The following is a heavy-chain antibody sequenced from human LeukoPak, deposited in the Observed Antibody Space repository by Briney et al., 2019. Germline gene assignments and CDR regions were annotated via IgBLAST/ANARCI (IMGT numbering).Heavy chain of an antibody. CDR1: GFTFDDYA. D-gene: IGHD4-17*01. CDR2: ISGDGGST. V-gene: IGHV3-43*02. CDR3: AKDATVTTMYYFDY. Sequence: GGSLRLSCAASGFTFDDYAMHWVRQATGKGLERVSLISGDGGSTYYADSVKGRFTISRDNSKNSLYLQMNSLRTEDTALYYCAKDATVTTMYYFDYWGQGTLVTVSS. J-gene: IGHJ4*02.